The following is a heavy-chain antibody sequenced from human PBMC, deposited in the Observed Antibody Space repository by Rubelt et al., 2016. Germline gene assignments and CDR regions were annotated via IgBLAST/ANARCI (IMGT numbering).Heavy chain of an antibody. J-gene: IGHJ6*02. CDR3: ASHIALLWLYGMDV. D-gene: IGHD6-13*01. Sequence: AASGFTLSDQYMDWVRQAPGMGLEWVGRTRNKANSYTTEYAASVKGRFTISRDDSKNSLYLQMNSLKTEDTAVYYCASHIALLWLYGMDVWGQGTTVTVSS. V-gene: IGHV3-72*01. CDR2: TRNKANSYTT. CDR1: GFTLSDQY.